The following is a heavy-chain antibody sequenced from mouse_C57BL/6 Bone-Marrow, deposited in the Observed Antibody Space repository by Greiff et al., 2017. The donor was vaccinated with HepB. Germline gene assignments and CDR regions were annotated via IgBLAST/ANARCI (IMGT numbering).Heavy chain of an antibody. Sequence: EVKLMESGGGLVKPGGSLKPPCAASGFTFSSYALSWVRQTPEKRLEWVATISGGGSYTYYPDNVKGRFTISRDNAKNNLYLQMSHLKSEDTAMYYWAREECYGSSDSAAWFAYWGQGTLVTVSA. J-gene: IGHJ3*01. D-gene: IGHD1-1*01. CDR2: ISGGGSYT. CDR1: GFTFSSYA. CDR3: AREECYGSSDSAAWFAY. V-gene: IGHV5-4*01.